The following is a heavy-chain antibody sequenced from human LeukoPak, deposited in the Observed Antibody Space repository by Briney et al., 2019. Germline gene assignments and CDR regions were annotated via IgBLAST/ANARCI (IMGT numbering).Heavy chain of an antibody. Sequence: SETLSLTCTASGGSISSYYWSWIRQPPGKGLEWIGYIYYSGSTNYNPSLKSRVTISVDTSKNQFSLKLSSVTAADPAVYYCARGQYSSSSGYFDYWGQGTLVTVSS. CDR1: GGSISSYY. CDR2: IYYSGST. J-gene: IGHJ4*02. CDR3: ARGQYSSSSGYFDY. V-gene: IGHV4-59*01. D-gene: IGHD6-6*01.